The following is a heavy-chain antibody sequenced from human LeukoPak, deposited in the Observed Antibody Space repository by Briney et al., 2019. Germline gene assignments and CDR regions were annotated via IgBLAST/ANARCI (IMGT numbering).Heavy chain of an antibody. Sequence: GRSLRLSCAASGFTFSSYAMSWVRQAPGKGLEWVSAISGSGGSTYYADSVKGRFTISRDNSKNTLYLQMNSLRAEDTAVYYCAKVASSWYYYYYYMDVWSKGTTVTVSS. CDR3: AKVASSWYYYYYYMDV. V-gene: IGHV3-23*01. CDR2: ISGSGGST. J-gene: IGHJ6*03. D-gene: IGHD6-13*01. CDR1: GFTFSSYA.